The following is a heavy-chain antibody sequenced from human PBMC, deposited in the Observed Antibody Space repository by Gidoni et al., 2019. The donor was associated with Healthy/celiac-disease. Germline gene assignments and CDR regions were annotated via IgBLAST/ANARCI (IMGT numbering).Heavy chain of an antibody. V-gene: IGHV4-39*01. CDR1: GGSISSSSYY. D-gene: IGHD1-26*01. CDR3: ARLGYNSGSYPIVGYFDY. J-gene: IGHJ4*02. Sequence: QLQLQESGPGLVKPSETLSLTCTVSGGSISSSSYYWGWIRQPPGKGLEWIGSIYYSGSTYYNPSLKSRVTISVDTSKNQFSLKLSSVTAADTAVYYCARLGYNSGSYPIVGYFDYWGQGTLVTVSS. CDR2: IYYSGST.